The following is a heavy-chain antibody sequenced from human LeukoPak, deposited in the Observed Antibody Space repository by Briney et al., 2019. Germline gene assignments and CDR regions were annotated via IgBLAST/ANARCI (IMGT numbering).Heavy chain of an antibody. J-gene: IGHJ4*02. D-gene: IGHD1-7*01. CDR2: IRSKAYGGTT. V-gene: IGHV3-49*03. Sequence: GGSLRLSCTASGFTFGDYAMSWFRQAPGKGREGVGFIRSKAYGGTTEYAASVKGRFTISRDDSKSIAYLQMNSLKTEDTAVYYCTRSITGTTFDYWGQGTLVTVSS. CDR1: GFTFGDYA. CDR3: TRSITGTTFDY.